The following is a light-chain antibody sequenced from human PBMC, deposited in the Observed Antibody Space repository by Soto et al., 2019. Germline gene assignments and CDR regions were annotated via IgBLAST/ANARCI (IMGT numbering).Light chain of an antibody. CDR2: KAS. J-gene: IGKJ2*01. CDR3: QQYKSYPYT. V-gene: IGKV1-5*03. CDR1: QSISSW. Sequence: DIQMTQSPSTLSASVGDRVTITCRASQSISSWLAWYQQKPGKAPKLLIYKASSLESGVPSRFSGSGSGTEFTLTIRSLQPDDFATYYCQQYKSYPYTFGQGTKLEIK.